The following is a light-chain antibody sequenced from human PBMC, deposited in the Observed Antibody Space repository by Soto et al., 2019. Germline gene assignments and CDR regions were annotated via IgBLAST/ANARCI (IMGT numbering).Light chain of an antibody. Sequence: QTVVTQEPSLTVSPGGTVTLTCGSSTGAVTSGHYSYWFQQKPGQAPRTLIYDTNNKHSWTPARFSGSLLGGKAALTLSDAQPEDEAEYYCLLSYSGAHVIFGGGTKVTVL. V-gene: IGLV7-46*01. CDR3: LLSYSGAHVI. CDR1: TGAVTSGHY. J-gene: IGLJ2*01. CDR2: DTN.